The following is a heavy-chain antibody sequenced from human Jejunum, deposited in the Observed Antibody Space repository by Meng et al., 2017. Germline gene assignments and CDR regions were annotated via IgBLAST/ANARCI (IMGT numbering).Heavy chain of an antibody. Sequence: QVQLQESGPGLVKTSQTLSLTCTVSGGSISGGDYYWSWIRQPPGKGLEWIGYIHYIGSAFFHPSFKSRAAISVDTSNNQFSLKLNSVTAGDTAVYYCARERWEYYESSGFDSWGQGTLVTVSS. J-gene: IGHJ4*02. D-gene: IGHD3-22*01. V-gene: IGHV4-30-4*01. CDR1: GGSISGGDYY. CDR3: ARERWEYYESSGFDS. CDR2: IHYIGSA.